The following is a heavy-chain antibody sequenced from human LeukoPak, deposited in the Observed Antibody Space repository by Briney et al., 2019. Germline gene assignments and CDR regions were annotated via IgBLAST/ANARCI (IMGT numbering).Heavy chain of an antibody. V-gene: IGHV5-10-1*01. CDR2: IDPSDSYT. D-gene: IGHD4-17*01. Sequence: PGGPLRISCKGSGYSFTSYWITWVRQMPGKGLEWMGRIDPSDSYTNYSPSFQGHVTISADKSISTAYLQWSSLKASDTAMYYCATVTTIYYYYGMDVWGQGTTVTVSS. CDR1: GYSFTSYW. J-gene: IGHJ6*02. CDR3: ATVTTIYYYYGMDV.